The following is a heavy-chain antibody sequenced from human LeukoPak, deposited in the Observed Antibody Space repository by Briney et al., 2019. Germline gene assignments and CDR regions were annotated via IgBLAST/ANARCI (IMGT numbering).Heavy chain of an antibody. D-gene: IGHD5-12*01. J-gene: IGHJ6*03. CDR1: GGTFSSYA. Sequence: GASVKVSCKASGGTFSSYAISWVRQAPGQGLEWMGGIIPIFGTANYAQKFQGRVTITTDESTSIAYMELSSLRSEDTAVYYCARGRVDIVATINSYYYYMDVWGKGTTVTVSS. CDR3: ARGRVDIVATINSYYYYMDV. V-gene: IGHV1-69*05. CDR2: IIPIFGTA.